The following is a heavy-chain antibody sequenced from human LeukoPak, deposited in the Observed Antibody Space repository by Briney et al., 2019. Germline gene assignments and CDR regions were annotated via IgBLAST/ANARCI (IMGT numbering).Heavy chain of an antibody. CDR3: ARTHRRSGSYLVFDI. CDR1: GGSFSGYY. V-gene: IGHV4-34*01. D-gene: IGHD1-26*01. CDR2: INHSGST. J-gene: IGHJ3*02. Sequence: SETLSLTCAVYGGSFSGYYWSWIRQPPGKGLEWIGEINHSGSTNYNPSLKSRATISVDTSKNQFSLKLSSVTAADTAVYYCARTHRRSGSYLVFDIWGQGTMVTVSS.